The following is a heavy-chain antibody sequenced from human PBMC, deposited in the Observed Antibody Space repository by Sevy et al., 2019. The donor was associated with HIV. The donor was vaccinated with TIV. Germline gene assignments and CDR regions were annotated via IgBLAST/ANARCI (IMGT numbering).Heavy chain of an antibody. CDR2: ISYDGSNK. D-gene: IGHD3-22*01. J-gene: IGHJ4*02. CDR1: GFTFSSYG. CDR3: AKDMGSGYNIEGY. Sequence: GGSLRLSCAASGFTFSSYGMHWVRQAPGKGLEWVAVISYDGSNKYYADSVKGRFTISRDNSKNTLYLQMNSLRAEDTAVYYCAKDMGSGYNIEGYWGQGTLVTVSS. V-gene: IGHV3-30*18.